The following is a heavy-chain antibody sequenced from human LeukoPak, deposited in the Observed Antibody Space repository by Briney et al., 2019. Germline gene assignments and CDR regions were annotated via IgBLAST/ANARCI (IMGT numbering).Heavy chain of an antibody. V-gene: IGHV1-2*02. Sequence: GASVKVSCKASGYTFTGYYMHWVRQAPGQGLEWMGWINPNSGGTDYAQKFQGRVTMTRDTSISTAYMELSRLRSDDTAVYYCARVPGAAAGWFDPWGQGTLVTVSS. J-gene: IGHJ5*02. CDR1: GYTFTGYY. CDR3: ARVPGAAAGWFDP. D-gene: IGHD6-13*01. CDR2: INPNSGGT.